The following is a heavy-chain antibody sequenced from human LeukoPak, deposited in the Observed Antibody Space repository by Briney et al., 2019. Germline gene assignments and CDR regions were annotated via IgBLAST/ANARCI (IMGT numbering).Heavy chain of an antibody. CDR1: GGSISSYY. Sequence: PSETLSLTCTVSGGSISSYYWSWIRQPPGKGLEWIGYIYYSGSTYYNPSLKSRVTISVDTSKNQFSLKLSSVTAADTAVYYCASFIAETWDSGYFWGQGTLVTVSS. D-gene: IGHD5-12*01. CDR2: IYYSGST. CDR3: ASFIAETWDSGYF. V-gene: IGHV4-59*12. J-gene: IGHJ4*02.